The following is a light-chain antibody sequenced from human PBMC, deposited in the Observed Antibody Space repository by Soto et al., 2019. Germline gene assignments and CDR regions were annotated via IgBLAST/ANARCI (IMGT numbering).Light chain of an antibody. V-gene: IGLV2-23*01. Sequence: QAVLTQPASVSGSPRQSITISCTGTSSDVGSYNLVSWYQQHPGKAPKLMIYEGSKRPSGVSNRFSGSKSGNTASLTISGLQAEDEADYYCCSYAGSSTGVFGGGTKLTVL. J-gene: IGLJ3*02. CDR2: EGS. CDR1: SSDVGSYNL. CDR3: CSYAGSSTGV.